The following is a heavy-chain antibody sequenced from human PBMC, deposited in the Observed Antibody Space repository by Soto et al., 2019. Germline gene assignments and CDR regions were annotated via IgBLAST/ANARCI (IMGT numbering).Heavy chain of an antibody. D-gene: IGHD3-10*01. Sequence: EVPVVESGGGLVQPGGSLRLSCAASGFTVTSNYMSWVRQTPGKGLEWVSLIYSGGAIVYADSVMGRFTVSRDNSRNTMFLQMNSLRAGDTAVYLCARDFGSDATGYYGMDVWGQGTTVTVSS. V-gene: IGHV3-66*01. CDR2: IYSGGAI. J-gene: IGHJ6*02. CDR3: ARDFGSDATGYYGMDV. CDR1: GFTVTSNY.